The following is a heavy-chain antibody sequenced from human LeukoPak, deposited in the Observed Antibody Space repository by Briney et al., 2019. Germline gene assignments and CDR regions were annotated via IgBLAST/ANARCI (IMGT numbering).Heavy chain of an antibody. CDR3: ARVRAPLAAAGLDY. CDR1: GYTFTSYA. V-gene: IGHV1-3*01. CDR2: INAGNGNT. D-gene: IGHD6-13*01. Sequence: ASVKVSCKASGYTFTSYAMHWVRQAPGQRLEWMGWINAGNGNTKYSQKFQGRVTITRDTSASTAYMELSSLRSEDTAVYYCARVRAPLAAAGLDYWGQGTLVTVSS. J-gene: IGHJ4*02.